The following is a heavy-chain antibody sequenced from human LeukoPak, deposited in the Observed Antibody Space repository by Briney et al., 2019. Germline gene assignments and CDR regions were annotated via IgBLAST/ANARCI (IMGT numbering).Heavy chain of an antibody. J-gene: IGHJ4*02. CDR1: GFTFSSYG. D-gene: IGHD3-22*01. CDR3: ANGDYYDSSGYYGSFDY. Sequence: PRRSLRLSCAASGFTFSSYGMHWVRQAPGKGLEWVAVISYDGSNKYYAGSVKGRFTISRDNSKNTLYLQMNSLRAEDTAVYYCANGDYYDSSGYYGSFDYWGQGTLVTVSS. CDR2: ISYDGSNK. V-gene: IGHV3-30*18.